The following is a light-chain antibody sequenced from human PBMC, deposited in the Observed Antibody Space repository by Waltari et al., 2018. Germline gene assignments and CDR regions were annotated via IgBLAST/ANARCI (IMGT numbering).Light chain of an antibody. J-gene: IGLJ2*01. CDR2: QDS. CDR3: QAWDSSTVV. V-gene: IGLV3-1*01. Sequence: SYELTQPPSVSVSPGQTASITCSGDKLGDKYVCWYQQKPGQSPILVIYQDSKRPSVIPERFSGSNSGNTATLTISGTQSMDEADYYCQAWDSSTVVFGGGTKLTVL. CDR1: KLGDKY.